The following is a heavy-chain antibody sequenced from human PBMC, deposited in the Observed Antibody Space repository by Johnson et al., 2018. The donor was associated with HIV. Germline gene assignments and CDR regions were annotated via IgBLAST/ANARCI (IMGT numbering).Heavy chain of an antibody. CDR3: AKVTTVANWYAFDI. J-gene: IGHJ3*02. D-gene: IGHD7-27*01. CDR2: ISYDGSNK. CDR1: GFTFSSYA. Sequence: QMLLVESGGGVVQPGRSLRLSCAASGFTFSSYAMHWVRQAPGKGLEWVAVISYDGSNKYYADSVKGRFTISRDNSKNTLYLQMNSLRAEDTAVYYCAKVTTVANWYAFDIWGQGTMVTVSS. V-gene: IGHV3-30*04.